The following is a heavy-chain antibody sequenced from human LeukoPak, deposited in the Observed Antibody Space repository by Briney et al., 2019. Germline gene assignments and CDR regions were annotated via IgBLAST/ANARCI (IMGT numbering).Heavy chain of an antibody. CDR1: GGSFSGYY. V-gene: IGHV4-34*01. CDR2: INHSGST. D-gene: IGHD2-15*01. J-gene: IGHJ4*02. CDR3: ATTYSTCSGGSCYFGDY. Sequence: SETLSLTCAVYGGSFSGYYWSWIRQPPGKGLEWIGEINHSGSTNYNPSLKSRVTISVDTSKNQFSLKLSSVTAADTAVYYCATTYSTCSGGSCYFGDYWGQGTLVTVLS.